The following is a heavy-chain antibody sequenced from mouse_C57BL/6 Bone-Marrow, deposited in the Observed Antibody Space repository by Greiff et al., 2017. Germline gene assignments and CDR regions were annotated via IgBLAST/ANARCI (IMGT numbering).Heavy chain of an antibody. Sequence: QVQLQQSGAELVRPGTSVKMSCKASGYTFTNYWIGWAKQRPGHGLEWIGDIYPGGGYTNYNEKFKGKATLTADKSSSTAYMQFSSLTSEDSAIYYCARRVGYVNWYFDVWGTGTTVTVSS. CDR3: ARRVGYVNWYFDV. D-gene: IGHD3-2*02. V-gene: IGHV1-63*01. CDR2: IYPGGGYT. J-gene: IGHJ1*03. CDR1: GYTFTNYW.